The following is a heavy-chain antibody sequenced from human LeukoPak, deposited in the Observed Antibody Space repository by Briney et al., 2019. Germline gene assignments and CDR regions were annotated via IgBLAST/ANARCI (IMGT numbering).Heavy chain of an antibody. D-gene: IGHD2-15*01. Sequence: PGGSLRLSCAASGFTVSSNYMSWVRQAPGKGLEWVSVIYSGGSTYYADSVKGRFTISRDNSKNTLYLQMNSLRAEDTAVYHCARDDQERYCSGGSCYYYYYGMDVWGQGTTVTVSS. CDR3: ARDDQERYCSGGSCYYYYYGMDV. V-gene: IGHV3-53*01. J-gene: IGHJ6*02. CDR2: IYSGGST. CDR1: GFTVSSNY.